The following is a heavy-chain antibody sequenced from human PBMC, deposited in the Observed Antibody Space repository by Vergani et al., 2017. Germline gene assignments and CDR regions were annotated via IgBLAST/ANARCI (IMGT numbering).Heavy chain of an antibody. J-gene: IGHJ4*02. CDR1: GGSVSSGSYY. Sequence: QVQLQESGPGLVKPSETLSLTCTVSGGSVSSGSYYWSWIRQPPGKGLEWIGYIYYSGSTNYNPSLKSRVTISVDTSKNQFSLNLSSVTAADTAVYYCARGRRGSSSRYFDYWGQGTLVTVSS. V-gene: IGHV4-61*01. CDR3: ARGRRGSSSRYFDY. D-gene: IGHD6-6*01. CDR2: IYYSGST.